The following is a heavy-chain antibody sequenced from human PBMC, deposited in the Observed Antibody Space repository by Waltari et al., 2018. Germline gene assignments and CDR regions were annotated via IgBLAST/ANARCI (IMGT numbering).Heavy chain of an antibody. Sequence: YWMSWVRQAPGKGLEWVANIKQDGSEKYYVDSVKGRFTISRDNAKNSLYLQMNSLRAEDTAVYYCARAPLHFDYWGQGTLVTVSS. CDR1: YW. J-gene: IGHJ4*02. CDR2: IKQDGSEK. V-gene: IGHV3-7*03. CDR3: ARAPLHFDY.